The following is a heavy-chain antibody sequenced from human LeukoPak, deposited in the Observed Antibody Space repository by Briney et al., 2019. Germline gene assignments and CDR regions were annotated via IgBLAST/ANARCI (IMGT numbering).Heavy chain of an antibody. V-gene: IGHV1-46*01. CDR3: AIAAGGYYDSSGYFHLDY. J-gene: IGHJ4*02. Sequence: ASVKVSCKASGYTFTSYYMHWVRQAPGQGLEWMGIINPSGGSTSYAQKLQGRVTMTTDTSTSTAYMELRSLRSDDTAVYYCAIAAGGYYDSSGYFHLDYWGQGTLVTVSS. CDR2: INPSGGST. D-gene: IGHD3-22*01. CDR1: GYTFTSYY.